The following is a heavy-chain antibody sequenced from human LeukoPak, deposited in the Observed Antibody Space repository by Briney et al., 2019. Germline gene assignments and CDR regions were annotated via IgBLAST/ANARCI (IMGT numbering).Heavy chain of an antibody. CDR2: IYTSGST. D-gene: IGHD3-10*01. J-gene: IGHJ4*02. CDR1: GGSISSYY. V-gene: IGHV4-4*07. CDR3: ARSHGSGSYYNLNDY. Sequence: SETLSLTCTVSGGSISSYYWSWIRQPAGKGLEWIGRIYTSGSTNYNPSLKSRVTMSVDTSKNQCSLKLSSVTAADTAVYYCARSHGSGSYYNLNDYWGQGTLVTVSS.